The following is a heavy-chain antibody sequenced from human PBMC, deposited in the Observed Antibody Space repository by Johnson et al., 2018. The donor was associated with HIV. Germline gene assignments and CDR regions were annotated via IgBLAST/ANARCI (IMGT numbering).Heavy chain of an antibody. CDR2: ISYDGSNK. V-gene: IGHV3-30-3*01. D-gene: IGHD2-15*01. J-gene: IGHJ3*02. CDR3: TTGDIVGVVAAIILPLHDAFDI. Sequence: QVQLVESGGGLVQPGGSLRLSCAASGFTFSSYAMHWVRKAPGKGLEWVAVISYDGSNKYYADSVKGRFTISRDNSKNTLYLQMNSLKTEDTAVYFCTTGDIVGVVAAIILPLHDAFDIWGQGTMVTVFS. CDR1: GFTFSSYA.